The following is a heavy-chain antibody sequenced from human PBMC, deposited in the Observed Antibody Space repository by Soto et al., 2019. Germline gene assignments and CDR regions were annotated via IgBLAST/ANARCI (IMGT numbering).Heavy chain of an antibody. D-gene: IGHD3-3*01. CDR1: GYTFASYY. CDR3: ARGGTDFWSGPTHYYYYYMDV. Sequence: ASVKVSCKASGYTFASYYMQWVRQAPGQGLEWMGRIIPIVGIANYAQKFQGRVTITADTSISTAYMELSRLRSDDTAVYYCARGGTDFWSGPTHYYYYYMDVWGKGTTVTVSS. V-gene: IGHV1-2*02. CDR2: IIPIVGIA. J-gene: IGHJ6*03.